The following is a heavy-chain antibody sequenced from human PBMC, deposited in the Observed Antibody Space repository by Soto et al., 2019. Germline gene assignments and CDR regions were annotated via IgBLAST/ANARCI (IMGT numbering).Heavy chain of an antibody. V-gene: IGHV2-5*02. J-gene: IGHJ6*02. Sequence: QITLKESGPTLVKPTQTLTLTCTFSGFSLRTSGVGVGWIRQPPGKALEWLALIYWDDDKSYSPSLKSRLTITKDTSKNQVVLRMTNMDPVDTATYYCAHTMSASVIRYFYWWADVWGQGTTVTVSS. CDR3: AHTMSASVIRYFYWWADV. D-gene: IGHD3-9*01. CDR2: IYWDDDK. CDR1: GFSLRTSGVG.